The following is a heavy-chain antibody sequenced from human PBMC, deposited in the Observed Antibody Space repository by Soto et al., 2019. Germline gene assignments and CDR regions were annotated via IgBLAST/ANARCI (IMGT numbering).Heavy chain of an antibody. CDR2: INPNSGGT. CDR1: GYTFTGYY. V-gene: IGHV1-2*02. D-gene: IGHD3-3*01. CDR3: ARVFNYDFWSGSLFDY. Sequence: ASVKVSCKASGYTFTGYYMHWVRQAPGQGLEWMGWINPNSGGTNYAQKFQGRVTMTRDTSISTAYMELSRLRSDDTAVYYCARVFNYDFWSGSLFDYWGQGTLVTVSS. J-gene: IGHJ4*02.